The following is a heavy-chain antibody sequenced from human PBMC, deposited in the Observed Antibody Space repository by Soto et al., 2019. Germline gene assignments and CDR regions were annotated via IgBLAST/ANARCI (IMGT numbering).Heavy chain of an antibody. D-gene: IGHD2-15*01. Sequence: QVQLVESGGGVVQPGRSLRLSCAASGFTFSSYGMHWVRXAXGKGLEWVAVISYDGSNKYYADSVKGRFTISRDNSKNTLYLQXNSLXAEDTAVYYCAKDVGPLDYWGQGTLVTVSS. V-gene: IGHV3-30*18. CDR3: AKDVGPLDY. J-gene: IGHJ4*02. CDR1: GFTFSSYG. CDR2: ISYDGSNK.